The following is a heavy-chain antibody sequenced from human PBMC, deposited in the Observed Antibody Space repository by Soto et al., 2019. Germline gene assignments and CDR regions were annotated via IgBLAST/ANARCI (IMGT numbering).Heavy chain of an antibody. CDR2: ISNSGST. D-gene: IGHD3-3*02. J-gene: IGHJ4*02. V-gene: IGHV4-4*02. CDR1: GDSINSSHW. Sequence: QVHLQESGPGLVKPSGTLSLTCAVSGDSINSSHWWNGVRQPPGKGLEWIGQISNSGSTNDNPSLTGLVSRSVDKAKKHFSPRLTHVNAADTDVYDWADRHFWSGPWTHTRLDSWGQGTLVSVSS. CDR3: ADRHFWSGPWTHTRLDS.